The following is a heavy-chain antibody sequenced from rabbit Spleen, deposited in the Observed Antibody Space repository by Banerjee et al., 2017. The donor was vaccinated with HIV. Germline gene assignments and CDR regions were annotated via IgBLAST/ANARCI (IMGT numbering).Heavy chain of an antibody. D-gene: IGHD4-2*01. J-gene: IGHJ4*01. CDR1: GVSFSISSY. CDR2: IDAGSSGFT. V-gene: IGHV1S40*01. CDR3: ARGDTGAGLGDGFTVAYYLNL. Sequence: QSLEESGGDLVKPGASLTLTCTASGVSFSISSYMCWVRQAPGKGLEWIACIDAGSSGFTYFATWAKGRFTFSKTSSTTVTLQMTSLTAADTATYFCARGDTGAGLGDGFTVAYYLNLWGPGTLVTVS.